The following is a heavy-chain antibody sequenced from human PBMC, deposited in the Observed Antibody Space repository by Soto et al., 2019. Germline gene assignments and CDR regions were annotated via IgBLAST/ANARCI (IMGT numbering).Heavy chain of an antibody. CDR2: INPSGGST. V-gene: IGHV1-46*01. Sequence: ASVKVSCKASGYTFTSYYMHWVRQAPGQGLEWMGIINPSGGSTSYAQKFQGRVTMTRDTSTSTVYMELSSLRSEDTAVYYCARGEIRIVVVTAGPLFDYWGQGTLVTVSS. CDR1: GYTFTSYY. CDR3: ARGEIRIVVVTAGPLFDY. J-gene: IGHJ4*02. D-gene: IGHD2-21*02.